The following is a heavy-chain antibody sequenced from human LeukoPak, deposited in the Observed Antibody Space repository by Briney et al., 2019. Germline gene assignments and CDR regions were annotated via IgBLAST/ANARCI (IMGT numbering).Heavy chain of an antibody. CDR1: GYSISSGYY. Sequence: SETLSLTCAVSGYSISSGYYWCWIPQPPGKGLELIGNIYPSASTYYNPSLNSRYTISVDTSKNHFSLKLTSVTAADTAVYYCARIDGYTYGYAAYWGQGTLVTVSS. J-gene: IGHJ4*02. CDR3: ARIDGYTYGYAAY. V-gene: IGHV4-38-2*01. D-gene: IGHD5-18*01. CDR2: IYPSAST.